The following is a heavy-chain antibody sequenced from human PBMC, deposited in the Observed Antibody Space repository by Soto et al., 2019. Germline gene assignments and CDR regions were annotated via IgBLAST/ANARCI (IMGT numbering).Heavy chain of an antibody. J-gene: IGHJ4*02. CDR1: GGSISSYY. D-gene: IGHD3-3*01. Sequence: ASETLSLTCTVSGGSISSYYWSWIRQPPGKGLEWIGYIYYSGSTNYNPSLKSRVTISVETSKNQFSLKLSTVTAADTAVYYCARSEIERITIFGVVITQYYFDYWGQGTLVTVSS. CDR3: ARSEIERITIFGVVITQYYFDY. V-gene: IGHV4-59*08. CDR2: IYYSGST.